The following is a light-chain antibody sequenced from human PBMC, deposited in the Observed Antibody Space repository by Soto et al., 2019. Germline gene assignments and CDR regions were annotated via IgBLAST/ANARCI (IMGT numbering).Light chain of an antibody. Sequence: DIHLTQSPSFLSSSVGDRVTITCRASQGIGNNFAWYQQKPGEPPKLLIYAESTLHSGVPSRFSGSGSGTTCSLTISSLQPEDFATYYCLQVKSYPRTFGGGTKVDI. J-gene: IGKJ4*01. CDR3: LQVKSYPRT. CDR2: AES. V-gene: IGKV1-9*01. CDR1: QGIGNN.